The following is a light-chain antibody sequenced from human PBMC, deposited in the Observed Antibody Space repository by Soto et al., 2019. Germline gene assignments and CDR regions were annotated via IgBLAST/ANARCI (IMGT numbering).Light chain of an antibody. CDR1: QSISSW. Sequence: DIQMTQSPSTLSASVGDRVTITCRASQSISSWLAWYQQKPGKAPKLLIYKASSLESGVPSRFSGSGSGTEFTLTISSLRPDDFATYYCQQYNSYSSTWTFGQGTKVEIK. J-gene: IGKJ1*01. CDR2: KAS. V-gene: IGKV1-5*03. CDR3: QQYNSYSSTWT.